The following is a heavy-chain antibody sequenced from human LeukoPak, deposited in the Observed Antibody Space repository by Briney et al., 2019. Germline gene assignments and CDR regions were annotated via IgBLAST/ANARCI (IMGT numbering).Heavy chain of an antibody. Sequence: SETLSLTCTVSGGSISSSSYYWSWIRQPAGKGLEWIGRIYTSGSTNYNPSLKSRVTMSVDTSKNQFSLKLSSVTAADTAVYYCARDLSYSSGWYGRIDYWGQGTLVTVSS. CDR2: IYTSGST. CDR1: GGSISSSSYY. D-gene: IGHD6-19*01. CDR3: ARDLSYSSGWYGRIDY. J-gene: IGHJ4*02. V-gene: IGHV4-61*02.